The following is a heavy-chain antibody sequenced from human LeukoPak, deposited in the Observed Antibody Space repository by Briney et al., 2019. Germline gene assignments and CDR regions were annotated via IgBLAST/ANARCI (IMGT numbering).Heavy chain of an antibody. CDR2: INHSGST. D-gene: IGHD6-13*01. J-gene: IGHJ6*03. CDR1: GGSFSGYY. CDR3: ARGLGSSSPKRHRYTDV. V-gene: IGHV4-34*01. Sequence: SETLSLTCAVYGGSFSGYYWSWIRQPPGKGLEWIGEINHSGSTNYNPSLKSRVTISVDTSKNQFSLKLSSVTAADTAVYYCARGLGSSSPKRHRYTDVWGKGTTVTVSS.